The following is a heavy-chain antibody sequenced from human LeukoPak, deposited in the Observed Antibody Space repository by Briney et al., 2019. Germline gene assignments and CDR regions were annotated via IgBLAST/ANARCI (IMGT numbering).Heavy chain of an antibody. CDR2: IYYSGST. J-gene: IGHJ4*02. D-gene: IGHD2-2*01. Sequence: SSETLSLTCTVSGGSISSSSYYWGWIRQPPGKGLEWIGSIYYSGSTYYNPSLKSRVTISVDTSKNQFSLKLSSVTAADTAVYYCAIQLIACSSTSCYATYDDYWGQGTLVTVSS. CDR3: AIQLIACSSTSCYATYDDY. CDR1: GGSISSSSYY. V-gene: IGHV4-39*07.